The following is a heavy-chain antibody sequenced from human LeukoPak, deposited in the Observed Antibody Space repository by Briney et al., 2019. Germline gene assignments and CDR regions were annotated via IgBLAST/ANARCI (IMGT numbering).Heavy chain of an antibody. CDR3: ARDGKGGYGKRIHDYFDY. V-gene: IGHV3-30*04. CDR1: GFTFSSYA. D-gene: IGHD6-25*01. Sequence: QSGRSLRLSCAASGFTFSSYAMHWVRQAPGKGLEWVAVISYDGSNKYYADSVKGRFTISRDNSKNTLYLQMNSLRAEDTAVYYCARDGKGGYGKRIHDYFDYWGQGTLVTVSS. J-gene: IGHJ4*02. CDR2: ISYDGSNK.